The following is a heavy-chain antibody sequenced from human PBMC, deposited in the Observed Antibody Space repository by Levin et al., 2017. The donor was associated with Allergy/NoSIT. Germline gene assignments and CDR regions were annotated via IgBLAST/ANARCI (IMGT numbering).Heavy chain of an antibody. CDR2: ISSSGSSV. V-gene: IGHV3-21*01. CDR1: GFTFSTYR. J-gene: IGHJ5*02. CDR3: ARGDWFDP. Sequence: GGSLRLSCAASGFTFSTYRMNWVRQAPGKGLEWVSSISSSGSSVYYVDSVKGRFTISRDTNSLYLQMNSVTAEDTAVYYCARGDWFDPWGQGTLVIVSS.